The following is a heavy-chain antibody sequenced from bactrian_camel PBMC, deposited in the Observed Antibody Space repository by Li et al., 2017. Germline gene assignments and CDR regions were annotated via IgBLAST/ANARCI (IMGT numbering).Heavy chain of an antibody. CDR3: VSDFSPSSINTIGN. D-gene: IGHD2*01. V-gene: IGHV3S25*01. J-gene: IGHJ6*01. CDR1: GFTFSSYW. CDR2: IKSDGGTT. Sequence: QLVESGGSLVQPGGSLRLSCAASGFTFSSYWMYWVRQAPGEGFEWVSSIKSDGGTTYYADSVKGRFTISRDNAKNTAHLQMNSLKPEDTAVYYCVSDFSPSSINTIGNWGQGTQVTV.